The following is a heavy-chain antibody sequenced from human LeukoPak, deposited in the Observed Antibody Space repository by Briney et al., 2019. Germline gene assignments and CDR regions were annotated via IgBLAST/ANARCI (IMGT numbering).Heavy chain of an antibody. Sequence: PGGSLRLSCAASGFTFSSYWMHWDRQAPGKGLEWLARINSDGYSFSYADSVKGRFTISRDNAKNTLYLQMNSLRVKDTAMYYCARGEAVAGTDHWGQGVLVTVSS. D-gene: IGHD6-19*01. V-gene: IGHV3-74*01. J-gene: IGHJ4*02. CDR1: GFTFSSYW. CDR2: INSDGYSF. CDR3: ARGEAVAGTDH.